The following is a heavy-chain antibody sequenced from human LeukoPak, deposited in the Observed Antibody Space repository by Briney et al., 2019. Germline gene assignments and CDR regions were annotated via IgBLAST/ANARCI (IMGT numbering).Heavy chain of an antibody. CDR1: GGSISSYY. V-gene: IGHV4-59*01. CDR2: IYYSGST. J-gene: IGHJ4*02. CDR3: ARSRSRGAVHDY. D-gene: IGHD1-1*01. Sequence: PSETLFLTCTVSGGSISSYYWSWIRQPPGKGLEWIGYIYYSGSTNYNPSLKSRVTISVDTSKNQFSLKLSSVTAADTAVYYCARSRSRGAVHDYWGQGTLVTVSS.